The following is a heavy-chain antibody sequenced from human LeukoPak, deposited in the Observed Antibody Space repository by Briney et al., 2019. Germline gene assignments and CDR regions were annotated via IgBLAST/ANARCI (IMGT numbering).Heavy chain of an antibody. J-gene: IGHJ4*02. Sequence: PSETLSLTCAVSGGSISSGGYSWSWIRQPPGKGLEWIGYIYHSGSTYYNPSLKSRVTISVDTSKNQFSLKLSSVTAADTAVYYCARCYGTLFDYWGQGTLATVSS. CDR2: IYHSGST. D-gene: IGHD2-15*01. V-gene: IGHV4-30-2*05. CDR1: GGSISSGGYS. CDR3: ARCYGTLFDY.